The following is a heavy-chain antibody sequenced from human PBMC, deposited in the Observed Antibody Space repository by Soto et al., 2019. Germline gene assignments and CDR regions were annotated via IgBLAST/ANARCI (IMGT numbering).Heavy chain of an antibody. Sequence: ETLSVTCSVAGGSIRSYYGSWIRQPPGKGLEWIGYIYYSGMTSYNPSLQSRVNISLDTSKNQFSLKLSSVTAADTAVYYCPRDTAHWRPHHAFDMWAPGTMVTVSS. J-gene: IGHJ3*02. D-gene: IGHD5-18*01. CDR2: IYYSGMT. V-gene: IGHV4-59*01. CDR1: GGSIRSYY. CDR3: PRDTAHWRPHHAFDM.